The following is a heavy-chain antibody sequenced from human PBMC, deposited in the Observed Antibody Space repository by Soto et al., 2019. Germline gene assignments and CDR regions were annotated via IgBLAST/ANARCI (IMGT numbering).Heavy chain of an antibody. D-gene: IGHD3-3*01. Sequence: GGSLRLSCAASGFIFSSYNMNWVRQAPGKGLEWVSFISSSSSYIYYADSMKGRFTISRDNAKNSLYLQMNSLRAEDTAVYYCARDSGGRFPEKADVWGKGTTVTVSS. J-gene: IGHJ6*04. V-gene: IGHV3-21*01. CDR2: ISSSSSYI. CDR3: ARDSGGRFPEKADV. CDR1: GFIFSSYN.